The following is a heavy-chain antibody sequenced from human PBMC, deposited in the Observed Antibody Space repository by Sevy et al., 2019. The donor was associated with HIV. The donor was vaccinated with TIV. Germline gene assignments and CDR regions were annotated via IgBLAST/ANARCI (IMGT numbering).Heavy chain of an antibody. J-gene: IGHJ6*02. D-gene: IGHD1-26*01. Sequence: GGSLRLSCTVSGFTFGDYTMSWVRQAPGKGLEWVSFIRSKAYCGTTQYAASVKGRFTISRDDSKSIAYLQMNSLRTEDTAVYYCTRVEGATDWGMDVWGQGTTVTVSS. CDR3: TRVEGATDWGMDV. V-gene: IGHV3-49*04. CDR1: GFTFGDYT. CDR2: IRSKAYCGTT.